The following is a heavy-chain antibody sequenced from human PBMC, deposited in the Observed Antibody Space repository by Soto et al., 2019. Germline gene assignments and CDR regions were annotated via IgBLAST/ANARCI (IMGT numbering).Heavy chain of an antibody. CDR1: GFTFYSYA. J-gene: IGHJ6*02. V-gene: IGHV3-23*01. D-gene: IGHD3-10*01. CDR3: AKGELLLWFGELAGYYYGMDV. Sequence: PGGSMRLSCAASGFTFYSYAMSWVRQAPGKGLEWVSAISGSGGSTYYADSVKGRFTISRDNSKNTLYLQMNSLRAEDTAVYYCAKGELLLWFGELAGYYYGMDVWGQGTTVTVSS. CDR2: ISGSGGST.